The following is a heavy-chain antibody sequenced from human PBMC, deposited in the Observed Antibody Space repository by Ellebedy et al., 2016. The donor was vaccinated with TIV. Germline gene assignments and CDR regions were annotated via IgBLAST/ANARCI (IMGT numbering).Heavy chain of an antibody. CDR1: GGTFSSYA. V-gene: IGHV1-69*13. J-gene: IGHJ6*02. D-gene: IGHD5-18*01. Sequence: ASVKVSCKASGGTFSSYAISWVRQAPGQGLEWMGGIIPIFGTANYAQKFQGRVTITADESTSTAYMELSSLRSEDTAVYYCARDQGIQLWNQYYYYGMDVWGQGTTVTVSS. CDR3: ARDQGIQLWNQYYYYGMDV. CDR2: IIPIFGTA.